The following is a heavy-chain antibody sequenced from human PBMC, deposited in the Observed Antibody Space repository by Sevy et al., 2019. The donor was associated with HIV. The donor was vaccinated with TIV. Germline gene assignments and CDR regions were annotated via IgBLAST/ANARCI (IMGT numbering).Heavy chain of an antibody. CDR3: ARDRRNYAGQYFDY. Sequence: GSLRLSCAASGFTFSDYYMSWIRQAPGKRLEWVSDISSGSTYTKYADSVKGRFTISRDNAKNSLYLQMNSLRVEDTAIYYCARDRRNYAGQYFDYLGQGTMVTVSS. CDR1: GFTFSDYY. J-gene: IGHJ4*02. V-gene: IGHV3-11*06. CDR2: ISSGSTYT. D-gene: IGHD1-7*01.